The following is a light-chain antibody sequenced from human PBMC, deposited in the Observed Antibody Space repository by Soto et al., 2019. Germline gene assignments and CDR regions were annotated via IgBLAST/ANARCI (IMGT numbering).Light chain of an antibody. CDR1: TGAVTSGFY. Sequence: QTVVTQEPSRTVSPGGTVTLTCASSTGAVTSGFYANWFQQKPGQAPRALIYNTASKHSWTPARFSGSLLGGKAALTLSDVQPEDEGEYYCLLYYGGAQGVFGTGTKLTVL. J-gene: IGLJ1*01. V-gene: IGLV7-43*01. CDR2: NTA. CDR3: LLYYGGAQGV.